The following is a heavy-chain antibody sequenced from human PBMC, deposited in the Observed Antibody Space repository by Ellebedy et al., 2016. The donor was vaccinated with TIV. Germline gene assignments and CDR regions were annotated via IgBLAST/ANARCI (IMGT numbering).Heavy chain of an antibody. V-gene: IGHV1-2*02. CDR3: ASPGGTMVRGVIFRYYYYGMDV. Sequence: AASVKVSCKASGYTFTGYYMHWVRQAPGQGLEWMGWINPNSGGTNYAQKFQGRVTMTRDTSISTAYMELSRLRSDDTAVYYCASPGGTMVRGVIFRYYYYGMDVWGQGTTVTVSS. J-gene: IGHJ6*02. D-gene: IGHD3-10*01. CDR2: INPNSGGT. CDR1: GYTFTGYY.